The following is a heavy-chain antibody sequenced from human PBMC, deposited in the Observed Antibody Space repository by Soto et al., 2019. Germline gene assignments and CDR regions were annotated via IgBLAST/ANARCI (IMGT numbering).Heavy chain of an antibody. Sequence: GASVKVSCKASGVTFSSYAISWVRQAPGQGLEWMGGIIPIFGTANYAQKFQGRVTITADESTSTAYMELSSLRSENTTVHYCARVFRQGPSGSLAYRGKGTSVPVS. CDR3: ARVFRQGPSGSLAY. D-gene: IGHD1-26*01. V-gene: IGHV1-69*13. CDR2: IIPIFGTA. CDR1: GVTFSSYA. J-gene: IGHJ4*02.